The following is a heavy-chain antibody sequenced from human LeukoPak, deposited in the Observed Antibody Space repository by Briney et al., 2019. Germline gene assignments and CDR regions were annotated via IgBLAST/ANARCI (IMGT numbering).Heavy chain of an antibody. D-gene: IGHD5-24*01. CDR3: ARDMWAGYNTYSFDS. V-gene: IGHV3-43*01. J-gene: IGHJ4*02. Sequence: GGSLRLSCAASGFIFDEYTMHWVRQAPGKGLEWVALISWDAGDSYYADSVRGRFTISRDNSDNSLFLQMNSLGTEDTALYYCARDMWAGYNTYSFDSWGQGTLVIVSS. CDR1: GFIFDEYT. CDR2: ISWDAGDS.